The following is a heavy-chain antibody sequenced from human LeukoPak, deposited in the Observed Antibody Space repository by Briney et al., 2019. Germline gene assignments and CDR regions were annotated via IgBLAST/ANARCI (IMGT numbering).Heavy chain of an antibody. CDR3: ARGEKQWLAYYYYGMDV. D-gene: IGHD6-19*01. CDR1: GGPVSSGSYY. CDR2: IYYSGST. V-gene: IGHV4-61*01. J-gene: IGHJ6*02. Sequence: SETLSLTCTVSGGPVSSGSYYWSWIRQPPGTGLEWIGYIYYSGSTNYNPSLKSRVTISVDTSKNQFSLKLSSVTAADTAVYYCARGEKQWLAYYYYGMDVWGQGTTVTVSS.